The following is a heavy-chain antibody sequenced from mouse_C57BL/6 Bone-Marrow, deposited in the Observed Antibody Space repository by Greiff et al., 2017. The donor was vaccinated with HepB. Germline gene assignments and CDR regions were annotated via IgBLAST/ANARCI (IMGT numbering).Heavy chain of an antibody. V-gene: IGHV5-17*01. J-gene: IGHJ4*01. D-gene: IGHD3-2*02. Sequence: EVQGVESGGGLVKPGGSLKLSCAASGFTFSDYGMHWVRQAPEKGLEWVAYISSGSITIYYADTVKGRFTISRDNAKNTLFLQMTSLRSEDTAMYYCARKLRDGAMDYWGQGTSVTVSS. CDR2: ISSGSITI. CDR3: ARKLRDGAMDY. CDR1: GFTFSDYG.